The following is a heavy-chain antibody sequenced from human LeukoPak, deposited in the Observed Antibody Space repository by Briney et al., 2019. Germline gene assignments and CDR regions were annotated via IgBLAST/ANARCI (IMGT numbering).Heavy chain of an antibody. V-gene: IGHV4-34*01. Sequence: SETLSLTCAVYVGSFSDYYWSWIRQPPGKGLEWIGSIYYSKNTYYNPSLKSRVTISADTSKNQFSLTLGSVSATDTAVYYCVSPRGFSYGYFDYWGQGTLVTVSS. CDR1: VGSFSDYY. J-gene: IGHJ4*02. D-gene: IGHD5-18*01. CDR3: VSPRGFSYGYFDY. CDR2: IYYSKNT.